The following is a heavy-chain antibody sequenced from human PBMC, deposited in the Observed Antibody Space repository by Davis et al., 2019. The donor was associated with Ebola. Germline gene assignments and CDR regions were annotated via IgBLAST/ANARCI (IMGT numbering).Heavy chain of an antibody. CDR1: GGSFSDYY. V-gene: IGHV4-34*01. J-gene: IGHJ4*02. Sequence: MPSETLSLTCAVFGGSFSDYYWTWIRQPPGKGLEWIGEINHTGSTSYNPSLKSRVTISVDTSKNQFSLKLTSVTAADTAVYYCARARNKYNWNIDYWGQGTLVTVSS. CDR3: ARARNKYNWNIDY. CDR2: INHTGST. D-gene: IGHD1-1*01.